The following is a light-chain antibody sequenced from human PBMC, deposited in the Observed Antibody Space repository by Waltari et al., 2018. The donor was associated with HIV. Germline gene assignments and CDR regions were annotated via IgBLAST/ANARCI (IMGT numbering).Light chain of an antibody. J-gene: IGLJ2*01. V-gene: IGLV4-60*02. CDR2: VDAGGGNY. CDR1: SGHSGHC. CDR3: ETWDINTWV. Sequence: PVLTQSSSASDSLGSSVKLTCTLSSGHSGHCIAWHQQHPGKAPRFLMTVDAGGGNYKKGGGVPDRCAGSSSGPDRYLTISNLQLEDEADYYYETWDINTWVFGGGTKLTVL.